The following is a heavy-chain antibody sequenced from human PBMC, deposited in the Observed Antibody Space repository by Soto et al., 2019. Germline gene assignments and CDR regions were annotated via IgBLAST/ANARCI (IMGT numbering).Heavy chain of an antibody. D-gene: IGHD1-1*01. CDR3: ARGRYGDY. Sequence: QVHLVQSGAEVKKPGASVKVSCKASGYDFTTYGINWVRQAPGQGLEWMAWISAHNGNTDYAQKIQGRVTVTRDTSTSTAYMELRSLRSDDTAMYYCARGRYGDYWGQGALVTVSS. CDR1: GYDFTTYG. CDR2: ISAHNGNT. V-gene: IGHV1-18*01. J-gene: IGHJ4*02.